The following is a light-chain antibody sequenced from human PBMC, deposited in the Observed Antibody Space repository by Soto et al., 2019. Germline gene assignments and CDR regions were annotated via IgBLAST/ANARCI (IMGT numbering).Light chain of an antibody. Sequence: DIQMTQSPSYLSASVGDRVTVTCRASQSISTYLNWYQQKPGKAPKLLMYAASSLQSGVPSRFSGSGSGTDFTLTISSLQPEDFATYYCQQSYSTPWTFGQGTKVDIK. V-gene: IGKV1-39*01. J-gene: IGKJ1*01. CDR1: QSISTY. CDR3: QQSYSTPWT. CDR2: AAS.